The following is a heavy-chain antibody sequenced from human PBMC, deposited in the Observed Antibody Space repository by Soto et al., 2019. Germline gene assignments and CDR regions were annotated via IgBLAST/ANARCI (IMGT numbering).Heavy chain of an antibody. J-gene: IGHJ6*02. Sequence: GGSLRLSCAASGFTFSSYGMHWVRQAPGKGLEWVVVISYDGSNKYYADSVKGRFTISRDNSKNTLYLQMNSLRAEDTAVYYCAKAWYYYGLYGMDVWGQGTTVTVSS. CDR3: AKAWYYYGLYGMDV. CDR2: ISYDGSNK. D-gene: IGHD3-10*01. CDR1: GFTFSSYG. V-gene: IGHV3-30*18.